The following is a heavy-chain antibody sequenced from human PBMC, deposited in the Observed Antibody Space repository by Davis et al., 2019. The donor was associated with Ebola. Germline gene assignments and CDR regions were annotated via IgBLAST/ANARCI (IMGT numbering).Heavy chain of an antibody. J-gene: IGHJ4*02. CDR3: TRGANYGGNSGYLDY. CDR2: IRYDGSNK. D-gene: IGHD4-23*01. V-gene: IGHV3-30*02. Sequence: PGGSLRLSCAASGFTFSSYGMHWVRQAPGKGLEWVAFIRYDGSNKYYADSVKGRFTISRDNSKNTLYLQMNSLKTEDTAVYYCTRGANYGGNSGYLDYWGQGTLVTVSS. CDR1: GFTFSSYG.